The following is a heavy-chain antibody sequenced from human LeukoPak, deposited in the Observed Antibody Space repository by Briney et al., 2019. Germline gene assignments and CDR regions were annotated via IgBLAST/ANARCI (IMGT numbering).Heavy chain of an antibody. Sequence: GESLRLSCAASGFIFSSYAMSWVRQAPGKGLEWVSAISGSGSSTYYADSVKGRFTISRDNSKNTLYLQMNSLRAEDTAVYYCAKEKSSSGFFDYWGQGTLVTVSS. V-gene: IGHV3-23*01. J-gene: IGHJ4*02. CDR2: ISGSGSST. D-gene: IGHD6-19*01. CDR3: AKEKSSSGFFDY. CDR1: GFIFSSYA.